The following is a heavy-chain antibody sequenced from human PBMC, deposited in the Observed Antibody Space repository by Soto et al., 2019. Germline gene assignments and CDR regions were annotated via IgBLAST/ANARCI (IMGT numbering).Heavy chain of an antibody. J-gene: IGHJ3*01. CDR1: GFSLRDYE. CDR3: VRVGYDSSSVTDGWDL. D-gene: IGHD2-2*03. Sequence: EEKLVESGGGLQQPGGSLSLSCGASGFSLRDYEMNWIRQAPGKGPEWLSYISVSSGTISYAESVKGRFTISRNNAENSLYLQLSRLRDEDTAVYYCVRVGYDSSSVTDGWDLWSRGTMVTVS. CDR2: ISVSSGTI. V-gene: IGHV3-48*03.